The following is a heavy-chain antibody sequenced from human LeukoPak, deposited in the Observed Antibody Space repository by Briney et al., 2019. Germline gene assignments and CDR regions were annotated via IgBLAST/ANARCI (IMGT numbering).Heavy chain of an antibody. D-gene: IGHD3-3*01. CDR1: GGSFSGYY. Sequence: SETLSLTCAAYGGSFSGYYWSWIRQHPGKGLEWIGYIYYSGSTYYNPSLKSRVTISVDTSKNQFSLKLSSVTAADTAVYYCARGTPTIFGGGNWFDPWGQGTLVTVSS. V-gene: IGHV4-31*11. J-gene: IGHJ5*02. CDR2: IYYSGST. CDR3: ARGTPTIFGGGNWFDP.